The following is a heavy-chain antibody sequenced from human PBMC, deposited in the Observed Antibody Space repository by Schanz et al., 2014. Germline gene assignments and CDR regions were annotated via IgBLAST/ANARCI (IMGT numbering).Heavy chain of an antibody. CDR3: ARKVVATIGGYYDN. CDR2: ITGASDHI. D-gene: IGHD5-12*01. Sequence: EVQLLESGGGLVQPGGSLRLSCAASGFIFGSSVMAWVRQAPGKGLEWVSGITGASDHIDYAESVKGRFTISRDNSNKTVDLQMNSLRAEDTALYYCARKVVATIGGYYDNWGQGTLVTVSS. CDR1: GFIFGSSV. V-gene: IGHV3-23*01. J-gene: IGHJ4*02.